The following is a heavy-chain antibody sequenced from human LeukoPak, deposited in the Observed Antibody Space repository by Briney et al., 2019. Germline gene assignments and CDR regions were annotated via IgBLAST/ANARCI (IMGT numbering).Heavy chain of an antibody. J-gene: IGHJ5*02. V-gene: IGHV6-1*01. CDR3: ARVSMDDNGWYANWFDP. CDR1: GDSVSTNRAS. CDR2: PYNKSAWYT. D-gene: IGHD6-19*01. Sequence: SQTLSLTCAISGDSVSTNRASWNWIRQSPSRGLQWLGRPYNKSAWYTEYAESMKGRITISPDTPKNQFSLQLNSVTPEDTAVYYCARVSMDDNGWYANWFDPWGQGTLVTVSS.